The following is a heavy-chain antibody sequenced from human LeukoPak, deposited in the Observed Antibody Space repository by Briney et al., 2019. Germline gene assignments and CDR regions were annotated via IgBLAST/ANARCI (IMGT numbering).Heavy chain of an antibody. CDR1: GFTFSSYE. Sequence: GGSLRLSCAASGFTFSSYEMNWGRQAPGKGLEGVSYISSSGSISGRIIDYAAAVKGRFTISRDNSKNTLYLQMDSLRAEDTAVYYCVKGAHYDILTGYRLLKVDPWGQGALVTVSS. D-gene: IGHD3-9*01. CDR2: ISSSGSISGRII. V-gene: IGHV3-48*03. CDR3: VKGAHYDILTGYRLLKVDP. J-gene: IGHJ5*02.